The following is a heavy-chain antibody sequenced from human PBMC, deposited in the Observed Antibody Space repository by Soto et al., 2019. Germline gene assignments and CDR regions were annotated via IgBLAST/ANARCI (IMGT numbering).Heavy chain of an antibody. CDR3: ARSPSMIRGVILDY. CDR1: GGSISRYY. CDR2: IYYSGNT. V-gene: IGHV4-59*01. J-gene: IGHJ4*02. Sequence: QVQLQESGPGLVKPSETLSLTCTVSGGSISRYYWNWIRQPPGKGLEWIGYIYYSGNTNYNHSLESRVTISVDTSKNQFSLKLRSVTAADTAVYYCARSPSMIRGVILDYWGQGALVTVSS. D-gene: IGHD3-10*01.